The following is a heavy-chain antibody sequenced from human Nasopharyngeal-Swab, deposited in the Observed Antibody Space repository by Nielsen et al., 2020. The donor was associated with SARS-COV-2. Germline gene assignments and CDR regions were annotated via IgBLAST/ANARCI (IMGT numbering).Heavy chain of an antibody. V-gene: IGHV4-34*01. Sequence: SETLSLTCAVYGGSFSGYYWSWIRQPPGKGLECIGSIYHSGSTYYNPSLKSRVTISVDTSKNQFSLKLSSVTAADTAVYYCARGDSSSWYENYYYYYGMDVWGQGTTVTVSS. J-gene: IGHJ6*02. D-gene: IGHD6-13*01. CDR2: IYHSGST. CDR3: ARGDSSSWYENYYYYYGMDV. CDR1: GGSFSGYY.